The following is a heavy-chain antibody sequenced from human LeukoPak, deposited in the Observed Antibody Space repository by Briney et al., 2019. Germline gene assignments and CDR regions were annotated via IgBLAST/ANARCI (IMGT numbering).Heavy chain of an antibody. V-gene: IGHV3-48*01. J-gene: IGHJ4*02. CDR2: IRSGSSTI. CDR3: ARGSSGWFDY. D-gene: IGHD6-19*01. CDR1: GFTFDSYW. Sequence: PGGSLRLSCAASGFTFDSYWMSWVRQAPGKGLEWVSYIRSGSSTIYYADSVKGRFTISRDNAKNSLYLQMHSLRAEDTAVYYCARGSSGWFDYWGQGTLVTVSS.